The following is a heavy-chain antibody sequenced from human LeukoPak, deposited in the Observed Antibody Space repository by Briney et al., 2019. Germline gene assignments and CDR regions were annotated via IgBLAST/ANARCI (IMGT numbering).Heavy chain of an antibody. CDR1: GGTFSSYA. D-gene: IGHD3-10*01. CDR2: IIPIFGTA. V-gene: IGHV1-69*05. J-gene: IGHJ6*03. CDR3: ARGLGDYMDV. Sequence: SVKVSCKTSGGTFSSYAISWVRQAPGQGLEWMGRIIPIFGTANYAQKFQGRVTITTDESTSTAYMELSSLRSEDTAVYYCARGLGDYMDVWGKGTTVTVSS.